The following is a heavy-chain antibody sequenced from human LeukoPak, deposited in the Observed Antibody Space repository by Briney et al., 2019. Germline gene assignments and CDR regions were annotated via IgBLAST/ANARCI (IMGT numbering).Heavy chain of an antibody. CDR2: IYNSGTT. CDR1: DGSISSSSYY. Sequence: KASETLSLTCTVSDGSISSSSYYWSWIRQPAGKGLEWIGRIYNSGTTHYNPSLKSQVTISVDTSNNQFSLKLSSVTAADTAVYYCASGDFDLWGQGTLVTVSS. J-gene: IGHJ4*02. CDR3: ASGDFDL. D-gene: IGHD3-16*01. V-gene: IGHV4-61*02.